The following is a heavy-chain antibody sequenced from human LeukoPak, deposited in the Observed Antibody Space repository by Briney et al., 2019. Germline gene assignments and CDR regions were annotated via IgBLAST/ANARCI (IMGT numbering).Heavy chain of an antibody. V-gene: IGHV4-61*02. J-gene: IGHJ5*02. Sequence: PSEPLSLTCTVSGRSIGSGSYYGRWTRQPAGKGLEWIARIFTCGSTHYNPSLKSRVTISVAPSKNQFSLRLGSVTAADTAVYYCARDRRWVGATWDPTDQPAWFDPWGQGTLVTVSS. CDR1: GRSIGSGSYY. CDR2: IFTCGST. CDR3: ARDRRWVGATWDPTDQPAWFDP. D-gene: IGHD1-26*01.